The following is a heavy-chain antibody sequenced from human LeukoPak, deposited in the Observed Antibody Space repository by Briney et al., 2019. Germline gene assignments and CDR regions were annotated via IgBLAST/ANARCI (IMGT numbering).Heavy chain of an antibody. Sequence: SETLSLTCTVSGGSISTYYWSWIRQPPGKGLEWIGYIYYSGSTNYNPSFKSRVTISVDTSKNQFSPKLSSVTAADTAVYYCARDRWFDPWGQGTLVTVSS. V-gene: IGHV4-59*01. CDR1: GGSISTYY. CDR2: IYYSGST. CDR3: ARDRWFDP. J-gene: IGHJ5*02.